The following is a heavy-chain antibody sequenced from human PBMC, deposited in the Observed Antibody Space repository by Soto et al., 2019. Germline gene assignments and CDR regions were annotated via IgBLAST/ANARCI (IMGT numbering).Heavy chain of an antibody. J-gene: IGHJ3*02. CDR3: VRYDRINMKPYSPEGFHI. CDR2: VYYGGAIFYSGNI. CDR1: GDSISSSNSH. Sequence: ASETLSLTCTVSGDSISSSNSHWGWTRQPPGKGLEYIGSVYYGGAIFYSGNIYYNPSLKSRVTISVDTSKNQFSLRLSSVTAADTGVYYCVRYDRINMKPYSPEGFHIWGQGTMVTVSS. V-gene: IGHV4-39*01. D-gene: IGHD3-3*02.